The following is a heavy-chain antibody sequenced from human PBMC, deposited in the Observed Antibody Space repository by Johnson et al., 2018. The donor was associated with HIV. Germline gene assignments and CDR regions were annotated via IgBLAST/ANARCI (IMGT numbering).Heavy chain of an antibody. V-gene: IGHV3-74*01. J-gene: IGHJ3*02. Sequence: VQLVESGGGLVQPGGSLRLSCAASGFTFSTYWMHWVRQAPGKGLVWVSRINSEGSSTTYADSVKGRFTISRDNAKNTLYLQMNSLRAEDTAVYYCARSSTVVTPHDIWGQGTMVTVSS. CDR2: INSEGSST. D-gene: IGHD4-23*01. CDR3: ARSSTVVTPHDI. CDR1: GFTFSTYW.